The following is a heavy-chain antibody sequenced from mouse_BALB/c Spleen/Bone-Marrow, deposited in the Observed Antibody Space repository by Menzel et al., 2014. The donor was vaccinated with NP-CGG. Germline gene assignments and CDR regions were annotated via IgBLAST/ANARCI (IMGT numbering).Heavy chain of an antibody. CDR3: VRRDYRYDVGPFDY. D-gene: IGHD2-14*01. J-gene: IGHJ2*01. V-gene: IGHV1-54*01. CDR2: INPGSGIT. CDR1: GYAFTNFW. Sequence: VNVVESGAELVRPGTSVKVSCKASGYAFTNFWIEWVKERPGQGLEWIGVINPGSGITNYNERFKGKATLTADKSSSTAYMQLSSLTSDDSAVYFCVRRDYRYDVGPFDYWGQGTTLTVSS.